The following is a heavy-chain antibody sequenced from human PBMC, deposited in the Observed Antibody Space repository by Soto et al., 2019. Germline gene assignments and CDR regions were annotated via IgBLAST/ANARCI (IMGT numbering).Heavy chain of an antibody. D-gene: IGHD3-16*01. CDR2: IHYTGSP. CDR3: ARGSGGVTPEWFDP. J-gene: IGHJ5*02. V-gene: IGHV4-59*11. CDR1: GGSINSHY. Sequence: QVRLQESGPGLVKPSETLSLTCIVSGGSINSHYWSWFRQPPGKGLESIGYIHYTGSPYYNPSLNSRVTISVDRSKTQVSRKLSSVTAADTAVYYCARGSGGVTPEWFDPWGQGTLVTVSS.